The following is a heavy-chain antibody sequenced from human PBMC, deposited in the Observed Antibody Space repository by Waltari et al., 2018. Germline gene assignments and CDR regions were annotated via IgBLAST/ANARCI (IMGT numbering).Heavy chain of an antibody. CDR3: AKVPYNDFWTGYFFFDL. CDR2: ITGGAASN. Sequence: EVHLVESGGGSVQSGGSLRLSCEASGFSFSRYAVSWFRQAPGKRLWWGSAITGGAASNYDADSVRGRFTIYSDNSKNTVSLQMNSLRVEDTATYYCAKVPYNDFWTGYFFFDLWGQGTLVSVSS. V-gene: IGHV3-23*04. D-gene: IGHD3-3*01. CDR1: GFSFSRYA. J-gene: IGHJ4*02.